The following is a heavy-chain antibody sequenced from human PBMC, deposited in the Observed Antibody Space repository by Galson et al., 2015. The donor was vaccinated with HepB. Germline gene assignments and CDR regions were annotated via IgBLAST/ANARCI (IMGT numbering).Heavy chain of an antibody. CDR3: AGLGSGWFEVDY. CDR1: GGSINSYC. J-gene: IGHJ4*02. V-gene: IGHV4-59*08. CDR2: IYDSGST. Sequence: SETLSLTCTVSGGSINSYCWSWIRQPPGKGLEWIGNIYDSGSTNYNPSLKSRVTISVDTSKNQFSLKLSSVTAADTALYYCAGLGSGWFEVDYWGQGTLVTVSS. D-gene: IGHD6-19*01.